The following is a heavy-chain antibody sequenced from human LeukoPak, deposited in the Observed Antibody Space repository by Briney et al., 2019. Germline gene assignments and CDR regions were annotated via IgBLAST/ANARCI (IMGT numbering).Heavy chain of an antibody. V-gene: IGHV3-48*03. D-gene: IGHD1-26*01. CDR2: ISSSGSTI. CDR3: ARDLGSLTGFDY. Sequence: GGSLRLSCAASGFTFSSYEMKWVRQAPGKGLEWVSYISSSGSTIYYADCVKGRFTISRDNAKNSLYLQMNSLRAEDTAVYYCARDLGSLTGFDYWGQGTLVTVSS. J-gene: IGHJ4*02. CDR1: GFTFSSYE.